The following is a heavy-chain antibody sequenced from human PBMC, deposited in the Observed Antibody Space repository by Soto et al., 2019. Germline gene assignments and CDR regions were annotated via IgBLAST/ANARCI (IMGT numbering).Heavy chain of an antibody. Sequence: QVQLQQWGAGLLKPSETLSLTCAVYGGSFSGYYWTWIRQPPGTGLEWIGEINHSGSTNYNPSLKSPVTISVDTSKNQFSLKRTSVTAADTAVYYCARDKITGLFDYWGQGTLVTVSS. D-gene: IGHD2-8*02. CDR3: ARDKITGLFDY. J-gene: IGHJ4*02. CDR1: GGSFSGYY. V-gene: IGHV4-34*01. CDR2: INHSGST.